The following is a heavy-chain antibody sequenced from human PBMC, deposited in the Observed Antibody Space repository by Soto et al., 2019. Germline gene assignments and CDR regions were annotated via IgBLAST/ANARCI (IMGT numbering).Heavy chain of an antibody. V-gene: IGHV1-69*13. J-gene: IGHJ6*02. CDR3: ARAGGGVAAAVNYYYGMDV. Sequence: SVKVSCKASGGTFSSYAISWVRQAPGQGLEWMGGIIPIFGTANYAQKFQGRVTITADESTSTAYMELSSLRSEDTAVYYCARAGGGVAAAVNYYYGMDVWGQGTTVTVSS. D-gene: IGHD6-13*01. CDR2: IIPIFGTA. CDR1: GGTFSSYA.